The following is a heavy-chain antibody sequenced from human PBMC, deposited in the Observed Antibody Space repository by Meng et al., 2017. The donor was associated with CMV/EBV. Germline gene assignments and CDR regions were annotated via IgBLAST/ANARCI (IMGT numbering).Heavy chain of an antibody. J-gene: IGHJ4*02. V-gene: IGHV3-23*01. Sequence: LSLTCAASGFTFSSYAMSWVRQAPGKGLEWVSAISGSGGSTYYADSVKGRFTISRDNSKNTLYLQMNSLRAEDTAVYYCAKKSSSSSPRQYYFDYWGQGTLVTVSS. CDR2: ISGSGGST. D-gene: IGHD6-6*01. CDR1: GFTFSSYA. CDR3: AKKSSSSSPRQYYFDY.